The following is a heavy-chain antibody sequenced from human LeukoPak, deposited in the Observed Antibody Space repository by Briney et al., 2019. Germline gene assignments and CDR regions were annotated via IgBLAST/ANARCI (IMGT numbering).Heavy chain of an antibody. D-gene: IGHD5-12*01. CDR2: IIPIFGTA. CDR1: GGTSSSYA. J-gene: IGHJ5*02. V-gene: IGHV1-69*13. Sequence: SVKVSCKASGGTSSSYAISWVRQAPGQGLEWMGGIIPIFGTANYAQKFQGRVTITADESTSTAYMELSSRRSEDTAVYYCARGENNYSGYDSWFDPWGQGTLVTVSS. CDR3: ARGENNYSGYDSWFDP.